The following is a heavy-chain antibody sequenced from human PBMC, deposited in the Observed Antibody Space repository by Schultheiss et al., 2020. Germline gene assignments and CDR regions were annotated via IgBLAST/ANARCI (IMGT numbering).Heavy chain of an antibody. CDR3: ARDLRIMITFGGVIASNFDY. V-gene: IGHV1-8*01. CDR2: MNPNSGNT. CDR1: GYTFTSYD. Sequence: ASVKVSCKASGYTFTSYDINWVRQATGQGLEWMGWMNPNSGNTGYAQKFQGRVTMTRNTSISTAYMELSSLRSEDTAVYYCARDLRIMITFGGVIASNFDYWGQGTLVTVSS. J-gene: IGHJ4*02. D-gene: IGHD3-16*02.